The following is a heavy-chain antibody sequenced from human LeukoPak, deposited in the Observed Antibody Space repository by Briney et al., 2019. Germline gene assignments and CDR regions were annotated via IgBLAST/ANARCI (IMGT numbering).Heavy chain of an antibody. D-gene: IGHD6-6*01. CDR3: AREGGGIAARRFDY. CDR2: IYYSGST. V-gene: IGHV4-59*01. J-gene: IGHJ4*02. CDR1: GGSISSYY. Sequence: SETLSLTCTVSGGSISSYYWSWIRQPPGKGLEWIGYIYYSGSTNYNPSLKSRVTISVDTSKNQFSLKLSSVTVADTAVYYCAREGGGIAARRFDYWGQGTLVTVSS.